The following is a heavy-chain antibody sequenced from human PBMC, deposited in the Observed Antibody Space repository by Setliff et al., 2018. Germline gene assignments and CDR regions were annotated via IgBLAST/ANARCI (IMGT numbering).Heavy chain of an antibody. CDR2: IDPEDGKT. CDR3: AFRRGYIYGLDN. CDR1: GYTFTDDY. Sequence: ASVKVSCKASGYTFTDDYMYWVKQAPGKGLEWMGRIDPEDGKTVYAEKFQGSVIISADTSIDTVYLEIDSLGSEDTAVYYCAFRRGYIYGLDNWGQGTLVTVSS. V-gene: IGHV1-69-2*01. J-gene: IGHJ4*02. D-gene: IGHD5-18*01.